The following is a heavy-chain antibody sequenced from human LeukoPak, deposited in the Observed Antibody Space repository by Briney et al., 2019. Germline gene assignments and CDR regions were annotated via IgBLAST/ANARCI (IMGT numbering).Heavy chain of an antibody. Sequence: GGSLRLSCAASGFTASINYMTWVRQAPGKGLEWVSVIYTGGSTYYADSVKGRFSISRDNSKNTLYLQMNSLRPEDTAVYYCARGRDYWGQGTLVTVSS. D-gene: IGHD3-10*01. J-gene: IGHJ4*02. CDR3: ARGRDY. CDR2: IYTGGST. V-gene: IGHV3-66*01. CDR1: GFTASINY.